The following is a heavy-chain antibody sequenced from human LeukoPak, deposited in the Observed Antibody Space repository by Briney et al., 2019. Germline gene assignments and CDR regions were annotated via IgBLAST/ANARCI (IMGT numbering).Heavy chain of an antibody. CDR1: GFTFTSFS. Sequence: GGSLRLSCAASGFTFTSFSMDWVRQSPGKGLEWLSTINPDGNTTFYADSVKGRFTISRDNSKNTLYLHMDSLRPDDTAIYYCTKELHVAVSVADYYYFYMDVWGRGTAVTVSS. V-gene: IGHV3-23*01. CDR2: INPDGNTT. CDR3: TKELHVAVSVADYYYFYMDV. D-gene: IGHD6-19*01. J-gene: IGHJ6*03.